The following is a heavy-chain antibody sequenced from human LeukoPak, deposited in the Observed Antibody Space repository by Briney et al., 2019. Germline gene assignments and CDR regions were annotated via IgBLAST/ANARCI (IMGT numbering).Heavy chain of an antibody. Sequence: GGSLRLSRAASGFTFSSYSMNWVRQAPGKGLEWVSGISWNSGSIGYADSVKGRFTISRDNAKNSLYLQMNSLRAEDTALYYCAKGPMIVGAFDIWGQGTMVTVSS. CDR2: ISWNSGSI. CDR1: GFTFSSYS. CDR3: AKGPMIVGAFDI. J-gene: IGHJ3*02. V-gene: IGHV3-9*01. D-gene: IGHD3-22*01.